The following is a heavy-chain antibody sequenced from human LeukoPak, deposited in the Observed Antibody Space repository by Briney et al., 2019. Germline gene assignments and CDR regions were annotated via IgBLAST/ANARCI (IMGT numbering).Heavy chain of an antibody. J-gene: IGHJ4*02. CDR3: ARGEYSSGWPFDY. CDR1: GFTFSSYA. V-gene: IGHV3-30-3*01. CDR2: ISYDGSNK. Sequence: GGSLRLSCAASGFTFSSYAMHWVRQAPGKGLEWVAVISYDGSNKCYADSVKGRFTISRDNSKNTLYLQMNSLRAEDTAVYYCARGEYSSGWPFDYRGQGTLVTVSS. D-gene: IGHD6-19*01.